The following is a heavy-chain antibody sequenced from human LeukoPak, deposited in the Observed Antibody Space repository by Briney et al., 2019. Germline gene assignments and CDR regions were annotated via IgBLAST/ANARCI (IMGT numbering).Heavy chain of an antibody. V-gene: IGHV1-46*01. Sequence: ASVKVSCEASGYTFTGYYMHWVRQAPGQGLEWMGIINPSGGSTSYAQKFQGRVTMTRDTSTSTVYMELSSLRSEDTAVYYCARDFTPLITMVRGENWFDPWGQGTLVTVSS. CDR1: GYTFTGYY. CDR3: ARDFTPLITMVRGENWFDP. J-gene: IGHJ5*02. D-gene: IGHD3-10*01. CDR2: INPSGGST.